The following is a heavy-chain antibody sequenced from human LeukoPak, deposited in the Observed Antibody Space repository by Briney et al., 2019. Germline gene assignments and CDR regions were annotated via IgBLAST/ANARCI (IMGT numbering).Heavy chain of an antibody. CDR1: GYTFTGYC. D-gene: IGHD2-21*02. V-gene: IGHV1-18*04. J-gene: IGHJ4*02. CDR3: ARTMAGGDSLDYYFDY. Sequence: ASVKVSCKASGYTFTGYCMHWVRQAPGQGLEWMGWISAYNGNTNYAQKLQGRVTMTTDTSTSTAYMELRSLRSDDTAVYYCARTMAGGDSLDYYFDYWGQGTLVTVSS. CDR2: ISAYNGNT.